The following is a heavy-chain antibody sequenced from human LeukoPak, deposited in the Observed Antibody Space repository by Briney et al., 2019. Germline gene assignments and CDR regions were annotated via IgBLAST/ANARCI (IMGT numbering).Heavy chain of an antibody. CDR3: AADPSYSSGYRYYFDY. Sequence: ASVKVSCKASGSTFTSSAVQWVRQARGQRLEWIGWIVVGSGNTNYAQKFQERVTITRDMSTSTAYMELSSLRSEDTAVYYCAADPSYSSGYRYYFDYWGQGTLVTVSS. J-gene: IGHJ4*02. CDR2: IVVGSGNT. V-gene: IGHV1-58*01. D-gene: IGHD3-22*01. CDR1: GSTFTSSA.